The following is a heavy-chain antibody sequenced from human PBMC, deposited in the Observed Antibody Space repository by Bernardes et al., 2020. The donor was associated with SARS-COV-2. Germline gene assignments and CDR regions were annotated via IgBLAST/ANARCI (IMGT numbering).Heavy chain of an antibody. J-gene: IGHJ6*02. CDR3: ARGAAGVYFYGMDV. CDR1: GSSLASDW. Sequence: GESLKISCKGSGSSLASDWIGWVRQMPGKGLEWMGIIYLSDSDTKYSPSFQGQVTISADKFISTAYLQWSRLKASDTAMYYCARGAAGVYFYGMDVWGQGTTVTVSS. V-gene: IGHV5-51*01. D-gene: IGHD2-8*01. CDR2: IYLSDSDT.